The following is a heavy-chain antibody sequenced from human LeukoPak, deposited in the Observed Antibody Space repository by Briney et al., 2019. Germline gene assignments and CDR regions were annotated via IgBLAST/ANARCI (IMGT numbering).Heavy chain of an antibody. CDR3: ARGIYCSSTSCYFLAYYFDY. V-gene: IGHV4-34*01. CDR1: GGSFSGYY. J-gene: IGHJ4*02. Sequence: SETLSLTCAVYGGSFSGYYWSWIRQPPGKGLEWIGEINHSGSTNYNPSLKSRVTISVDTSKNQFSLRLSSVTAADTAVYYCARGIYCSSTSCYFLAYYFDYWGQGTLVTVSS. D-gene: IGHD2-2*01. CDR2: INHSGST.